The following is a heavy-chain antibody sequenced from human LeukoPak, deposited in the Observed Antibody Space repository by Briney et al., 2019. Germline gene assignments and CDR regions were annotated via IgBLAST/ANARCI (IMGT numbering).Heavy chain of an antibody. V-gene: IGHV3-74*01. Sequence: PGGSLRLSCAASGFTFSSYWMHWVRQAPGKGLVWVSRIKSDGSITWYADSMKGRFTISRDNAKNMLYLQMNSLRDEDTAVYFCARDHDAVGTTIDYWGQGTLVTVSS. CDR1: GFTFSSYW. D-gene: IGHD1-26*01. CDR3: ARDHDAVGTTIDY. CDR2: IKSDGSIT. J-gene: IGHJ4*02.